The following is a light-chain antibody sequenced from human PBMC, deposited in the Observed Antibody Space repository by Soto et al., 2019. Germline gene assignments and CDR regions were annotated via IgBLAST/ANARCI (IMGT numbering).Light chain of an antibody. CDR1: SSNIGSNT. CDR2: NDS. V-gene: IGLV1-44*01. J-gene: IGLJ3*02. CDR3: ASWDVSLEAWV. Sequence: QSVLIQPPSACGTPGQRVTISCSRSSSNIGSNTVNWFQQVPGMAPRLLIYNDSQRPSGVPDRFSGSRSGTSASLAISGLQSDDEADFYCASWDVSLEAWVFGGGTKVTVL.